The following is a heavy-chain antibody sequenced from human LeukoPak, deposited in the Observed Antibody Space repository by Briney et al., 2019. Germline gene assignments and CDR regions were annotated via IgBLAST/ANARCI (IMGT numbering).Heavy chain of an antibody. CDR2: ISGSGGGT. J-gene: IGHJ6*04. CDR1: GFTFSSYG. D-gene: IGHD3-10*02. Sequence: GGSLRLSCAASGFTFSSYGMSWVRQAPGKGLEWVSAISGSGGGTYFADSVKGRFTISRDNAKNSLYLQMNSLRAEDTAVYYCAELGITMIGCVWGKGTTVTISS. CDR3: AELGITMIGCV. V-gene: IGHV3-23*01.